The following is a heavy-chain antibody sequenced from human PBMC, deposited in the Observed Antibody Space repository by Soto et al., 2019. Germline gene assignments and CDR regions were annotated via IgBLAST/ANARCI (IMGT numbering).Heavy chain of an antibody. CDR2: INDDGTSE. J-gene: IGHJ4*02. D-gene: IGHD3-16*01. CDR1: GLTFSSYW. V-gene: IGHV3-74*01. CDR3: ANWPVGG. Sequence: PGGSLRLSCAASGLTFSSYWIHWVRQPPGKGLEWVSRINDDGTSEAYADSVKGRFTITRDNAKNTVYLQMNSLGPEDTAVYYCANWPVGGWGRGTLVTVSS.